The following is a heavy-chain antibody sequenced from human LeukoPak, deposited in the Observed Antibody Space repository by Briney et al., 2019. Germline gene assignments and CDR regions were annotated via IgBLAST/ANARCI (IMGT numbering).Heavy chain of an antibody. V-gene: IGHV4-39*07. CDR2: IYYSGST. Sequence: PSETLSLTCTVSGGSISSSSYYWGWIRQPPGKGLEWIGSIYYSGSTYYNPSLKSRVTISVDTSKNQFSLKLSSVTAADTAVYYCARVRGWFGARDAFDIWGQGTMVTVSS. CDR1: GGSISSSSYY. D-gene: IGHD3-10*01. CDR3: ARVRGWFGARDAFDI. J-gene: IGHJ3*02.